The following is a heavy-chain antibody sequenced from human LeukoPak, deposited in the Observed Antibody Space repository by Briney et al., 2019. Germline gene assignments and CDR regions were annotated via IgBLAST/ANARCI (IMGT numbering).Heavy chain of an antibody. D-gene: IGHD3-10*01. CDR2: IGPSGSTK. V-gene: IGHV3-48*01. J-gene: IGHJ4*02. CDR1: GFTFRNYD. Sequence: PGGSLRLTCTASGFTFRNYDMNWVRQAPGKGLDWVSYIGPSGSTKYYADSVKGRFTISRDNSKSTLYIQMNSLRAEDTAVYYCARAKPKNMVRGLIMRRESRYYFDYWGQGTLVTVSS. CDR3: ARAKPKNMVRGLIMRRESRYYFDY.